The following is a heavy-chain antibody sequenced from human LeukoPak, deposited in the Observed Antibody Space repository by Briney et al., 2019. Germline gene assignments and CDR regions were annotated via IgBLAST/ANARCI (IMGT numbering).Heavy chain of an antibody. D-gene: IGHD6-13*01. V-gene: IGHV4-34*01. CDR1: GGSFSGYY. Sequence: PSETLSLTCAVYGGSFSGYYWSWIRQPPGKGLEWIGEINHSGSTNYNPSLKSRVTISVGTSKNQFSLKLSSVTAADTAVYYCAKTGYSSSHNWFDPWGQGTLVTVSS. CDR2: INHSGST. CDR3: AKTGYSSSHNWFDP. J-gene: IGHJ5*02.